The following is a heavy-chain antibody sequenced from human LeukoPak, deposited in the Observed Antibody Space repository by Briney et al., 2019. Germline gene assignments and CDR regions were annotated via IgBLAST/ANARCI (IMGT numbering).Heavy chain of an antibody. J-gene: IGHJ4*02. CDR1: GFTFSHYG. CDR2: IWNDGTNR. V-gene: IGHV3-33*06. Sequence: GGSLRLSCAASGFTFSHYGMHWVRQAPGKGLEWVAVIWNDGTNRYYGDSVKGRFTISRDDSKNTVYLQMNGLRAGDTAVYYCAKDAQRGFDYSNSLEYWGQGTLVIVSS. CDR3: AKDAQRGFDYSNSLEY. D-gene: IGHD4-11*01.